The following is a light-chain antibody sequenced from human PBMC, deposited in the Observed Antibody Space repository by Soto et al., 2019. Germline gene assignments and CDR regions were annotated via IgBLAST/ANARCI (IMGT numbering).Light chain of an antibody. CDR2: KTS. V-gene: IGKV2-24*01. Sequence: DIVLTQTPLSLVFTLGQPASISCKSSQSLAFRDGNIYLNWLQQRPGQPPRLLIYKTSNRFSGVPDRFSGSGAGTEFTLKISKVEAEDVGVYYCVEAALLPHAFGQGTKVEIK. CDR3: VEAALLPHA. J-gene: IGKJ1*01. CDR1: QSLAFRDGNIY.